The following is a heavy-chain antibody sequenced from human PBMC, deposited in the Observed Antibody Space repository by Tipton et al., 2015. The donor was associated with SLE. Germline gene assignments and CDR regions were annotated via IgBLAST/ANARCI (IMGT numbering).Heavy chain of an antibody. D-gene: IGHD2-21*02. J-gene: IGHJ6*02. CDR1: GGSISSSSYY. CDR2: VHYTGHT. V-gene: IGHV4-61*05. Sequence: GLVKPSETLSLTCTVSGGSISSSSYYWGWIRQPPGKGLEWIWHVHYTGHTNYSPSLKSRVTISVDPAKNQFSLRLTSVTAADTAVYYCARGMVTWRGAILGVDVWGQGTTVNVSS. CDR3: ARGMVTWRGAILGVDV.